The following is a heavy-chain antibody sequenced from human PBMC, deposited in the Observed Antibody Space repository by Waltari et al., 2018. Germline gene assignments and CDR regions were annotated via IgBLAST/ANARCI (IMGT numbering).Heavy chain of an antibody. V-gene: IGHV4-34*01. Sequence: QVQLQQWGAGLLKPSETLSLTCAVYGGSFSGYYWSWISQPPGKGREWIGEINHSGSTNITPSLKSRVTISLDTSKNQCALKLSLGTAADTAVYSCARGRPTCSGGSCYPDLDYRGQGTLVTVSS. CDR3: ARGRPTCSGGSCYPDLDY. CDR2: INHSGST. J-gene: IGHJ4*02. CDR1: GGSFSGYY. D-gene: IGHD2-15*01.